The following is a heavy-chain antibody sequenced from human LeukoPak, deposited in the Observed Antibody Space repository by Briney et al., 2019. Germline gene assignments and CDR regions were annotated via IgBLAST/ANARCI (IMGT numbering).Heavy chain of an antibody. J-gene: IGHJ4*02. CDR2: ISYDGSNK. CDR3: ARDGRYFDWLNYFDY. CDR1: GFTFSSYA. V-gene: IGHV3-30*04. D-gene: IGHD3-9*01. Sequence: GGSLRLSCAASGFTFSSYAMHWVRQAPGKGLEWVAVISYDGSNKYYADSVKGRFTISRDNSKNTLYLQMNSLRAEDTAVYYCARDGRYFDWLNYFDYWGQGTLVTVSS.